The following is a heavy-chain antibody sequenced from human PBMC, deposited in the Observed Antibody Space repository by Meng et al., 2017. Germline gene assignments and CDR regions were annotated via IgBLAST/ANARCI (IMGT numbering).Heavy chain of an antibody. Sequence: VQLVESGGGVVQPGRSLRLSCAASGFYFSNAWMSWVRQAPGKGLEWVGRIKSNTDGGTTEYAAPVTGRFTISRDDSKSTLNLHLSGLRTDDTGVYYCTWDDKAVSDYWGQGTLVTVSS. CDR3: TWDDKAVSDY. CDR2: IKSNTDGGTT. V-gene: IGHV3-15*01. CDR1: GFYFSNAW. J-gene: IGHJ4*02. D-gene: IGHD3-9*01.